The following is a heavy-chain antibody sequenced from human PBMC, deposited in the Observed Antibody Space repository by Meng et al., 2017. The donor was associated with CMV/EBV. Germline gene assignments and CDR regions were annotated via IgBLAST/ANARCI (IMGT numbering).Heavy chain of an antibody. Sequence: GQLVGSGGGLVQPGGSLGLSWSASGFTVSSNYMSWVRQAPGKGLEWVSVIYSGGSTYYADSVKGRFTISRDNSKNTLYLQMNSLRAEDTAVYYCARDHSGPLSHWGQGTLVTVSS. CDR3: ARDHSGPLSH. D-gene: IGHD1-1*01. CDR2: IYSGGST. CDR1: GFTVSSNY. V-gene: IGHV3-66*01. J-gene: IGHJ4*02.